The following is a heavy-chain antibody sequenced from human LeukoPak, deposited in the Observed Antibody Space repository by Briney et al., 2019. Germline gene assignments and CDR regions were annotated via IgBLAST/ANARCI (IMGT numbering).Heavy chain of an antibody. V-gene: IGHV3-53*01. CDR3: ARRDIVVIVSASDY. CDR2: IYSGGST. CDR1: GFTVSSNY. Sequence: PGGSLRLSCAASGFTVSSNYMSWVRQAPGKGLEWVSVIYSGGSTYYADSVQGRFTMSRDNSKNTVYLQMNSLRVDDTAVYYCARRDIVVIVSASDYWGQGTLVTVSS. D-gene: IGHD2-15*01. J-gene: IGHJ4*02.